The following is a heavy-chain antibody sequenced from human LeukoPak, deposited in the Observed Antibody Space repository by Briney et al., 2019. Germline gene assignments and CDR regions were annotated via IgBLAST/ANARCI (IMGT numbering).Heavy chain of an antibody. V-gene: IGHV3-7*05. CDR2: IKEDGSEK. CDR3: VRSGGY. CDR1: GFTFSTYW. J-gene: IGHJ4*02. Sequence: GGSLRLSCAASGFTFSTYWMNWVRQAPGKGLEWVANIKEDGSEKYYVDYVKGRFTISRDNAKNSLCLQMNSLRAEDTAIYYCVRSGGYWGQGTLVPVSS. D-gene: IGHD1-26*01.